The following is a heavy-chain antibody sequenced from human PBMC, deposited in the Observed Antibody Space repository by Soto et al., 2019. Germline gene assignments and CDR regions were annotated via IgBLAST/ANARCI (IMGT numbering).Heavy chain of an antibody. D-gene: IGHD3-10*01. CDR2: IIPMLRMA. Sequence: QVQLVQSGAEVKKPGSSVKVSCSASAGTFDSYTISWVRQVPGQGLEWMGRIIPMLRMANFAQNFQGRVTMSSEESTSTAYMVLSSLRSEDTAVYFCATHYGSGSTHFDHWGQGTPVTVTS. J-gene: IGHJ4*02. CDR1: AGTFDSYT. V-gene: IGHV1-69*02. CDR3: ATHYGSGSTHFDH.